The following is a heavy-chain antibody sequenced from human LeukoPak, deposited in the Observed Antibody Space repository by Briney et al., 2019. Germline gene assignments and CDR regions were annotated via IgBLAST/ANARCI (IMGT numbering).Heavy chain of an antibody. V-gene: IGHV3-30*04. CDR3: ARSPAAWLRFPDYYYYGMDV. CDR1: GFTFSSYA. J-gene: IGHJ6*02. Sequence: GGSLRLSCAASGFTFSSYAMHWVRQAPGKGLEWVAVISYDGSNKYYADSAKGRFTISRDNSKNTLYLQMNSLRAEDTAVYYCARSPAAWLRFPDYYYYGMDVWGQGTTVTVSS. CDR2: ISYDGSNK. D-gene: IGHD5-12*01.